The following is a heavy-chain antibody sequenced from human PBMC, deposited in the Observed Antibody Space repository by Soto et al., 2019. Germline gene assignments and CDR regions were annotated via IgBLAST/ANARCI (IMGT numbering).Heavy chain of an antibody. Sequence: QVQVVQSGAEVKKPGASVKVSCKASGYTFTNYDINWVRQAAGQGLEWMGWMNPNSGNTGYSQKFQGRLTLTRNTSDSTAYMELSSLRSDDTAVYYCSRMANDYRLNWFDPWGQGTLVTVAS. CDR3: SRMANDYRLNWFDP. J-gene: IGHJ5*02. CDR2: MNPNSGNT. V-gene: IGHV1-8*01. CDR1: GYTFTNYD. D-gene: IGHD1-1*01.